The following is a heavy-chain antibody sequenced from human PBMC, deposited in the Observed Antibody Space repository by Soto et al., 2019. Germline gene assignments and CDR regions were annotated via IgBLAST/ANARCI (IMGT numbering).Heavy chain of an antibody. Sequence: QITLKESGPTLVKPTQTLTLTCTFSGFSLSTSGVGVGWIRQPPGKALEWLALIYWDDDKRYSPSLKSRLTITQDTSKNQVVLTKPNMDPVDTATYYCAHRQNGLFGGAHDAFDIWGQGTMVTVSS. CDR1: GFSLSTSGVG. J-gene: IGHJ3*02. D-gene: IGHD3-10*02. CDR3: AHRQNGLFGGAHDAFDI. CDR2: IYWDDDK. V-gene: IGHV2-5*02.